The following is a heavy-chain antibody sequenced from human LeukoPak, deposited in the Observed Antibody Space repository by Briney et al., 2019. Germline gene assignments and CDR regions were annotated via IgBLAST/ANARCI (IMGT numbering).Heavy chain of an antibody. V-gene: IGHV1-69*13. CDR1: GGTFSSYA. J-gene: IGHJ3*02. CDR2: IIPIFGTA. D-gene: IGHD2-21*01. Sequence: GASVKVSCKASGGTFSSYAISWVRQAPGQGLEWMGGIIPIFGTANYAQKFQGRVTITADESTSTAYMELSSLRSEDTAVYYCASYSLGGDAAFDIRGQGTMVTVSS. CDR3: ASYSLGGDAAFDI.